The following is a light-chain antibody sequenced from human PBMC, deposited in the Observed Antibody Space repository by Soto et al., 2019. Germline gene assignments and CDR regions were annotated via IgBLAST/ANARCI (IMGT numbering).Light chain of an antibody. CDR1: QSVSSSY. J-gene: IGKJ4*02. CDR3: QQYDSYST. V-gene: IGKV3-20*01. Sequence: EILLTQSPGTLSLSPGERATLSCRASQSVSSSYLAWYQQKPGQAPRLLIYGASSRATGIPDRFSGSGFGTEFTLTISSLQPDDIATYYCQQYDSYSTFGGGTK. CDR2: GAS.